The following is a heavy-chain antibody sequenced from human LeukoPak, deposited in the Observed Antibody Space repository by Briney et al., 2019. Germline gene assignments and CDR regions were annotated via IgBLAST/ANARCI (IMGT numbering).Heavy chain of an antibody. CDR2: IYYSGST. CDR3: ARYSSSFSLFDY. CDR1: GGSISSYY. V-gene: IGHV4-59*01. D-gene: IGHD6-6*01. J-gene: IGHJ4*02. Sequence: SETLSLTCTGSGGSISSYYWSWIRQPPGKGLEWIGYIYYSGSTNYNPSLKSRVTISVDTSKNQFSLKLSSVTAADTAVYYCARYSSSFSLFDYWGQGTLVTVSS.